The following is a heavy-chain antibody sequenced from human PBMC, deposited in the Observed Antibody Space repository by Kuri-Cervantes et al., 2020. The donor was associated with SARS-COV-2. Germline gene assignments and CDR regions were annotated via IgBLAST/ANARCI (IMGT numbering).Heavy chain of an antibody. CDR1: GDSISSTY. V-gene: IGHV4-59*01. D-gene: IGHD6-13*01. J-gene: IGHJ3*02. CDR3: ARDHGSFRITAAGIDAFDI. Sequence: ESLKISCDVSGDSISSTYWSWIRQPPGRGLEWIGFVHYSGTTSYSPSLKSRVTMSVDTSKNHFSLKLSSVTAADTAVYYCARDHGSFRITAAGIDAFDIWGQGTMVTVSS. CDR2: VHYSGTT.